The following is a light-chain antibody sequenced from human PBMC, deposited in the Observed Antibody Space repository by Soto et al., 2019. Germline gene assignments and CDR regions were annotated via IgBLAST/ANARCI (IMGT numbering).Light chain of an antibody. CDR3: QPYNNWPLT. J-gene: IGKJ4*01. Sequence: EVVRTQSPATLSLSPGEGVTLSCRANQGIGDTLAGYQHKPGQTPRLLIYDTSTRATGVPARFSGSRYGPEFTLNINILQSEDFASYYCQPYNNWPLTFGGGTKVESK. CDR1: QGIGDT. V-gene: IGKV3-15*01. CDR2: DTS.